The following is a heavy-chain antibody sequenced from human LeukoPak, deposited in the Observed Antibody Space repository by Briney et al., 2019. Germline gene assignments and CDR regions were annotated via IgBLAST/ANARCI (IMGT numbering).Heavy chain of an antibody. J-gene: IGHJ6*04. D-gene: IGHD2-2*01. CDR3: AKKYCSSSGCPYGMDV. Sequence: GGSLRLSCAASGFTFSSYAMSWVRQASGKGLEWVSVISASGVSTYYADSVKGRFTISRDNSKNTLYLRMNSLRAEDTAVYYCAKKYCSSSGCPYGMDVWGKGTTVTVSS. CDR1: GFTFSSYA. CDR2: ISASGVST. V-gene: IGHV3-23*01.